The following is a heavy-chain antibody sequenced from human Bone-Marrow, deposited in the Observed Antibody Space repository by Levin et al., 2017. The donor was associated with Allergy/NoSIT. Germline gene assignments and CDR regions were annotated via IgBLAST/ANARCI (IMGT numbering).Heavy chain of an antibody. V-gene: IGHV1-46*01. J-gene: IGHJ5*02. Sequence: ASVKVSCKAVGYSFSMHYIHWVRQAPGQGLEWMGIINPRGGGTTYAQKFQGRVTMTRDTSTSTVYMELSSLRSEDTAIYFCARAARQQQLKENWFDPWGQGTLVTVSS. CDR2: INPRGGGT. D-gene: IGHD6-13*01. CDR3: ARAARQQQLKENWFDP. CDR1: GYSFSMHY.